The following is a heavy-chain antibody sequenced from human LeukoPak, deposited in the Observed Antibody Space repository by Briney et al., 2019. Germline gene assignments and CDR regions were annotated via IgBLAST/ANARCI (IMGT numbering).Heavy chain of an antibody. CDR2: INPNSGGT. J-gene: IGHJ3*02. CDR3: AIGNILVGATFRAFDI. D-gene: IGHD1-26*01. Sequence: ASVKVSCKASGYTFTGYYMHWVRQAPGQGLEWMGWINPNSGGTNYAQKFQGRVTMTEDTSTNTAYMDLSSLRSEDTAVYYCAIGNILVGATFRAFDIWGQGTMVAVSS. V-gene: IGHV1-2*02. CDR1: GYTFTGYY.